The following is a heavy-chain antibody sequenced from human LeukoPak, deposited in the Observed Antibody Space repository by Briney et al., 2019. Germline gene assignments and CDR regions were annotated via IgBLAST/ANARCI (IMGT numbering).Heavy chain of an antibody. CDR1: GFTFSSYE. CDR3: ARDRSSLGLWFGELRN. Sequence: GSLRLSCAASGFTFSSYEMNWVRQAPGKGLQWVSDISSSGTTIYYADSVKGRFTISRDNAKDSLYLQMNSLRAEDTAVYYCARDRSSLGLWFGELRNWGQGTLVTVSS. D-gene: IGHD3-10*01. CDR2: ISSSGTTI. J-gene: IGHJ4*02. V-gene: IGHV3-48*03.